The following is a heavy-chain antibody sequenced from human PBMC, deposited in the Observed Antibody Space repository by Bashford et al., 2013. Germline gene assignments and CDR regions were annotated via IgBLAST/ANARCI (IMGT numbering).Heavy chain of an antibody. CDR1: GGTFSSYA. J-gene: IGHJ4*02. D-gene: IGHD6-19*01. V-gene: IGHV1-69*06. CDR3: ARDSLPFNSKRRRGAVAGTFDY. Sequence: SVKVSCKASGGTFSSYAISWVRQAPGQGLEWMGGIIPIFGTANYAQKFQGRVTITADKSTSTAYMELSSLRSEDTAVYYCARDSLPFNSKRRRGAVAGTFDYWGQGTLVTVSS. CDR2: IIPIFGTA.